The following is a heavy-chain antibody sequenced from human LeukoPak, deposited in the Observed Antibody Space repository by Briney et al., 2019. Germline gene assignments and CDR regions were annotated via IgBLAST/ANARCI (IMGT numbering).Heavy chain of an antibody. CDR3: ARDRYCSGGSCYYFDY. D-gene: IGHD2-15*01. J-gene: IGHJ4*02. Sequence: GGSLSLSCAASGFTFSSYSMNWVRQAPGKGLEWVSSISSSSSYIYYADSVKGRFTISRDKAKNSLYLQMNSLRAEDTAVYYCARDRYCSGGSCYYFDYWGQGTLVTVSS. V-gene: IGHV3-21*01. CDR1: GFTFSSYS. CDR2: ISSSSSYI.